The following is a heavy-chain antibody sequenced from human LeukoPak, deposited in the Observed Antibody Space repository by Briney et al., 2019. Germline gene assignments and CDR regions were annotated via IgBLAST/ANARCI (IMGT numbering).Heavy chain of an antibody. Sequence: GASVKVSCKASGYTFTIYDMHWVRQAPGQGLEWMGIINPRGDSTSYAQKFQGRVTMTRDTSTSTVYMELSSLRSEDTAVYYCASVLYCGADCYSGRYFFDYWGQGTLVTVSS. CDR1: GYTFTIYD. D-gene: IGHD2-21*02. CDR2: INPRGDST. V-gene: IGHV1-46*01. J-gene: IGHJ4*02. CDR3: ASVLYCGADCYSGRYFFDY.